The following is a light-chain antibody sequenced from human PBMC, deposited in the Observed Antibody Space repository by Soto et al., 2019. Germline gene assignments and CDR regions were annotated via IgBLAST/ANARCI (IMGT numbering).Light chain of an antibody. J-gene: IGLJ1*01. Sequence: QSALTQPASVSGSPGQSITISCTGTSSDVGGYNYVSWYQQHPGKAPKLMIYDVSNRPSGVSSRFSGSKSGNTASLTISGLQAEDEADYYCNSYTSSSTLPYVFGTGTQLTVL. CDR1: SSDVGGYNY. CDR3: NSYTSSSTLPYV. V-gene: IGLV2-14*01. CDR2: DVS.